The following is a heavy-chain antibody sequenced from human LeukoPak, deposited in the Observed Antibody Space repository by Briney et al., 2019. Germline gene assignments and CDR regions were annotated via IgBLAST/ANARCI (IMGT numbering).Heavy chain of an antibody. CDR1: GGSFSGYY. J-gene: IGHJ2*01. Sequence: KPSETLSLTCAVYGGSFSGYYWSSIRQPPGKGREWIGGINHSGSTNYNPSLKSRVTISVDTSKNQFSLKLSSVTAADTAVYYCARGTGIAVAADYWYFDLWGRGTLVTVSS. D-gene: IGHD6-19*01. CDR2: INHSGST. CDR3: ARGTGIAVAADYWYFDL. V-gene: IGHV4-34*01.